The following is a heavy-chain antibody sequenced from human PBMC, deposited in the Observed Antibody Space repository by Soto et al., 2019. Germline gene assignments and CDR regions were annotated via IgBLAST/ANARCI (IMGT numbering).Heavy chain of an antibody. V-gene: IGHV1-46*01. CDR3: ARDGSSSGWYRGYFDY. J-gene: IGHJ4*02. CDR2: INPSGGST. CDR1: GYTFTSYY. D-gene: IGHD6-19*01. Sequence: ASVKVSCKASGYTFTSYYMHWVRQAPGQGLEWMGIINPSGGSTSYAQKFQGRVTMTRDTSTSTVYMELSSLRSEDTAVYYCARDGSSSGWYRGYFDYWGPGALVTVSS.